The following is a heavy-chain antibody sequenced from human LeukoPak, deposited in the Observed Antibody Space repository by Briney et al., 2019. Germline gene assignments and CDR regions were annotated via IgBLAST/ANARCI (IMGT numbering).Heavy chain of an antibody. Sequence: GGSLRLSCAASGFTFSSYEMNWVRQAPGKGLEWVSAISGSGGSTYYADSVKGRFTISRDNSKNTLYLQMNSLRAEDTAVYYCAKDTSRGYFDYWGQGTLVTVSS. J-gene: IGHJ4*02. CDR3: AKDTSRGYFDY. D-gene: IGHD3-10*01. CDR1: GFTFSSYE. CDR2: ISGSGGST. V-gene: IGHV3-23*01.